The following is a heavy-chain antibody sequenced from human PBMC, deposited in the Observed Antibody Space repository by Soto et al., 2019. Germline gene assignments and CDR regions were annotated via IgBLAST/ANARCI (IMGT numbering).Heavy chain of an antibody. Sequence: EVQLLESGGGLVQPGGSLRLSCAASGFTFSNYVMSWVRQVPGKGLEWVSVISGSAGSSYYADSVKGRFTISRENSKNTLYLQMNSLRAEDTAVYFCAKRGEAGMKCFEYWGQGTLVTVSS. CDR2: ISGSAGSS. D-gene: IGHD3-16*01. CDR1: GFTFSNYV. CDR3: AKRGEAGMKCFEY. J-gene: IGHJ4*02. V-gene: IGHV3-23*01.